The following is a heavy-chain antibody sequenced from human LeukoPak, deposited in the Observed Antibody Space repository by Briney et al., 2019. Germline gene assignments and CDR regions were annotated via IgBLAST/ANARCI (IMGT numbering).Heavy chain of an antibody. CDR3: VGENYFDY. Sequence: SQTLSLTCTVSGCTISSGAYYWGCIRQHPGKGLEYIGYIYYSGSTYYNPSLKSRVTISVDRSKDQFSLKLSSVTAADTAVYYCVGENYFDYWGQGILVTVSS. J-gene: IGHJ4*02. CDR2: IYYSGST. CDR1: GCTISSGAYY. V-gene: IGHV4-31*03.